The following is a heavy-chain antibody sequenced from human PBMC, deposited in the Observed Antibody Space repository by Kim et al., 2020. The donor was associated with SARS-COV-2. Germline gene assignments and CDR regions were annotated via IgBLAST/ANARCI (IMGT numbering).Heavy chain of an antibody. V-gene: IGHV4-39*01. D-gene: IGHD3-3*01. J-gene: IGHJ5*02. CDR1: GGSISSSSYY. CDR3: ARHGVDTIFAVVIIPGWFDP. Sequence: SETLSLTCTVSGGSISSSSYYWGWIRQPPGKGLEWIGSIYYSGSTYYNPSLKSRVTISVDTSKNQFSLKLSSVTAADTAVYYCARHGVDTIFAVVIIPGWFDPWGQGTLVTVSS. CDR2: IYYSGST.